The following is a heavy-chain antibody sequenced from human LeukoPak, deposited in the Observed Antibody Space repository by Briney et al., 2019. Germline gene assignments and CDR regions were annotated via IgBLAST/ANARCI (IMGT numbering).Heavy chain of an antibody. CDR3: ARVSVGGTGPDS. CDR2: IFYSGSA. Sequence: TSETLCLTCTVSGGSISTHYWSWIRQPPGKGLEWVGFIFYSGSATYNPSLQSRVTISLDTPTTQFSLTLSSVTAADTAVYYCARVSVGGTGPDSWGQGALVTVAS. D-gene: IGHD1-14*01. V-gene: IGHV4-59*11. J-gene: IGHJ5*01. CDR1: GGSISTHY.